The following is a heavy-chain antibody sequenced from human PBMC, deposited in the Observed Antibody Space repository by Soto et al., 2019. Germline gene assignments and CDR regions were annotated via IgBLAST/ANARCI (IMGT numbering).Heavy chain of an antibody. D-gene: IGHD5-12*01. J-gene: IGHJ4*02. V-gene: IGHV4-59*01. Sequence: PSETLSLTCTVSGGSISSYYWSWIRQPPGKGLEWIGYIYYSGSTNYNPSLKSRVTISVDTSKNQFSLKLSSVTAADTAVYYCARVGRDGYNFGCFDYWGQGTLVTVSS. CDR3: ARVGRDGYNFGCFDY. CDR2: IYYSGST. CDR1: GGSISSYY.